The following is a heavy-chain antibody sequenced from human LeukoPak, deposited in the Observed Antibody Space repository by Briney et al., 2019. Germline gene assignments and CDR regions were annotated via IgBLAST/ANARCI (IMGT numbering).Heavy chain of an antibody. Sequence: SQTLSLTCTVSGASINSDNYYWSWIRQPAGKGLEWIGRIYTTGSTSYNPSLNSRVSISVDTSKNQFSLKLSSVTAADTAVYYCANGTNWFDPWGQGTLVTVSS. CDR2: IYTTGST. V-gene: IGHV4-61*02. CDR3: ANGTNWFDP. D-gene: IGHD1-14*01. J-gene: IGHJ5*02. CDR1: GASINSDNYY.